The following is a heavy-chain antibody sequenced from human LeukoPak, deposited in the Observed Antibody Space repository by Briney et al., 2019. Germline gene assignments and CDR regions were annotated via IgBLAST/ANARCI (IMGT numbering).Heavy chain of an antibody. V-gene: IGHV4-59*08. CDR1: GGAITPCY. CDR2: IYYSGST. J-gene: IGHJ6*02. CDR3: ARRGPGHGGTNAGMDV. D-gene: IGHD1-26*01. Sequence: SETLSLTCTVSGGAITPCYWNWIRQPPGKGLEWIGYIYYSGSTNYNPSLKSRVTISVDTSKNQFSLRLTSVNAIDTALYYCARRGPGHGGTNAGMDVWGQGTSVTVSS.